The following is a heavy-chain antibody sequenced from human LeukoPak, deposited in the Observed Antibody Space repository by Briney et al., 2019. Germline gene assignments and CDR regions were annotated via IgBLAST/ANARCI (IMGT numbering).Heavy chain of an antibody. CDR1: GGSISSYY. CDR2: IYYSGST. J-gene: IGHJ6*02. V-gene: IGHV4-59*08. CDR3: ARRSYYYYGMDV. Sequence: SETLSLTCTVSGGSISSYYWSWIRQPPGKGLEWIGYIYYSGSTNYNPSLKSRVTISVDTSKNQFSLKLSSVTAADTAVYYCARRSYYYYGMDVWGQGTTVTGSS.